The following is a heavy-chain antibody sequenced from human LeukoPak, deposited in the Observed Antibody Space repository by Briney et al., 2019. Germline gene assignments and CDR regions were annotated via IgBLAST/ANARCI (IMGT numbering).Heavy chain of an antibody. Sequence: SETLSLTCTVSGASIRSYYWSWIRQAPGKGLEWIGYRYKSGWAKFNPSLESRVRISLDMSENQFSLKVTSVSAADTAVYYCAGGVAVVGAAAYWGQGTLVTVSS. D-gene: IGHD6-13*01. V-gene: IGHV4-59*01. CDR1: GASIRSYY. CDR2: RYKSGWA. CDR3: AGGVAVVGAAAY. J-gene: IGHJ4*02.